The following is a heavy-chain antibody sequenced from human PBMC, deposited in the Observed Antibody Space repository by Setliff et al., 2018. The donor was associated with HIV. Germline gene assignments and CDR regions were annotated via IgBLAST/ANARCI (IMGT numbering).Heavy chain of an antibody. CDR1: GGSISSSY. CDR3: ARHVLDYNFWSGYSTQNCFDY. V-gene: IGHV4-59*08. Sequence: SETLSLTCTVSGGSISSSYWTWTRQPPGKGLEWIGNIHYSGSTNYNPSLKSRVTISVDTSKNQFSLNLSSVTAADTAVYYCARHVLDYNFWSGYSTQNCFDYWGQGTLVTVSS. CDR2: IHYSGST. D-gene: IGHD3-3*01. J-gene: IGHJ4*02.